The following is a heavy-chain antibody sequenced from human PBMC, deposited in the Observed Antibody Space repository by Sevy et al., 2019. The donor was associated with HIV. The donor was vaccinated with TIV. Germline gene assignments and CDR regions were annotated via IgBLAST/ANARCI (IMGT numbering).Heavy chain of an antibody. V-gene: IGHV3-15*01. D-gene: IGHD4-17*01. Sequence: GGSLRLSCAASGFTFSNAWMSWVRQAPGKGLEWVGRIKSKTDGGPTDYAAPVKGRFTISRDVSKNTLYLQMNSLKTEDTAVYYCTTGAISLTTDYYYYYMDVWGKGTTVTVSS. J-gene: IGHJ6*03. CDR3: TTGAISLTTDYYYYYMDV. CDR1: GFTFSNAW. CDR2: IKSKTDGGPT.